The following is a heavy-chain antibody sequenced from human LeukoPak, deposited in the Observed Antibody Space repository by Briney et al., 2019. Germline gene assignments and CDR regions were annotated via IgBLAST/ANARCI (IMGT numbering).Heavy chain of an antibody. Sequence: GGSLRLSCAASGFTFSSYAMSWVRQAPGKGLEWVANIKQDGSEKYYVDSVKGRFTISRDNAKNSLYLQMNSLRAEDTAVYYCARATAVLRYFDWSLKDAFDIWGQGTMVTVSS. CDR3: ARATAVLRYFDWSLKDAFDI. CDR1: GFTFSSYA. V-gene: IGHV3-7*01. D-gene: IGHD3-9*01. CDR2: IKQDGSEK. J-gene: IGHJ3*02.